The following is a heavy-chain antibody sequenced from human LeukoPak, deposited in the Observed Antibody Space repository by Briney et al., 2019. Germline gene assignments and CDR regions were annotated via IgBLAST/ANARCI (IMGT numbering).Heavy chain of an antibody. D-gene: IGHD6-13*01. V-gene: IGHV1-69*13. Sequence: ASVTVSCTASGGTFSSYAISWVRQAPGQGLEWMGGIIPIFGTANYAQKFQGRVAITADESTSTAYMELSSLRSEDTAVYYCAREPVAAAVGFDPWGQGTLVTVSS. CDR1: GGTFSSYA. J-gene: IGHJ5*02. CDR3: AREPVAAAVGFDP. CDR2: IIPIFGTA.